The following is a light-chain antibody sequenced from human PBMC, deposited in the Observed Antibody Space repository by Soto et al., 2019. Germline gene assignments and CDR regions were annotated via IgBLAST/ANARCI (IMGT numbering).Light chain of an antibody. CDR3: QQYVTSSPRT. CDR1: HTISSSY. Sequence: EIVLTQSPGTLSLSPGERATLSCRASHTISSSYLAWYQQKPGQAPRLLMHGISRRATGIPDRCRGSGSETAFTRTITRLEPEDFAVYYCQQYVTSSPRTFGQGTKVEIK. J-gene: IGKJ1*01. V-gene: IGKV3-20*01. CDR2: GIS.